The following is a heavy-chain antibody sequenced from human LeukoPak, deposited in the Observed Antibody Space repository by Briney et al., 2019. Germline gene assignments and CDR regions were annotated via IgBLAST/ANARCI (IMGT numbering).Heavy chain of an antibody. CDR2: INPSGGST. J-gene: IGHJ4*02. Sequence: GASVKVSCKASGYTFTSYYMHWVRQALGQGLEWMGIINPSGGSTSYAQKFQGRVTMTRDTSTSTVYMELSSLRSEDTAVYYCARGSLEWLLYLHYFDYWGQGTLVTVSS. V-gene: IGHV1-46*01. CDR1: GYTFTSYY. D-gene: IGHD3-3*01. CDR3: ARGSLEWLLYLHYFDY.